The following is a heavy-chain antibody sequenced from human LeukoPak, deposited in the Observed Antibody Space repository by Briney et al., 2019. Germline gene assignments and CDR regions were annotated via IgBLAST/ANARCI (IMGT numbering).Heavy chain of an antibody. V-gene: IGHV4-38-2*02. J-gene: IGHJ1*01. CDR1: GFSISSVYY. Sequence: PSETLSLTCSVSGFSISSVYYWGWIRQPPGKGLEWIGSIYHGGSTYYNPSLKSRVTISVDTSKNQFSLNLSSVTAADTAVYYCAKGRSIAARRSVIGYFQHWGQGTLVTVSS. CDR3: AKGRSIAARRSVIGYFQH. D-gene: IGHD6-6*01. CDR2: IYHGGST.